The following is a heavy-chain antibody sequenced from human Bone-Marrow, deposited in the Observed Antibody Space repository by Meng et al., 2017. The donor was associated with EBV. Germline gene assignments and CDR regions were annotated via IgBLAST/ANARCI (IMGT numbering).Heavy chain of an antibody. CDR1: GYTLNMHD. CDR2: LHTNSGNP. CDR3: ARGIRYGSGSYYFDK. V-gene: IGHV7-4-1*02. Sequence: QSRSEFEKRGDTVKILGKEYGYTLNMHDMNGVRQAPGQGLEWLGWLHTNSGNPTYAQGFTGRFVFSLDTSVNTAYLQISGLKAEDTAVYFCARGIRYGSGSYYFDKWGQGTLVTVSS. J-gene: IGHJ4*02. D-gene: IGHD3-10*01.